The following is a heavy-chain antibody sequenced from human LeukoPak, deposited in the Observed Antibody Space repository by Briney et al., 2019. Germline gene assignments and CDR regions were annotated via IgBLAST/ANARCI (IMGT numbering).Heavy chain of an antibody. V-gene: IGHV3-64*01. CDR2: ISSNGGST. D-gene: IGHD3-3*01. CDR1: GFTFSSYA. CDR3: ARKNYDFLSGGPKHFDY. J-gene: IGHJ4*02. Sequence: GGSLRLSCAASGFTFSSYAMHWVRQAPGKGLEYVSAISSNGGSTYYANSVKGRFTISRDNAKNSLSLQMNSLRAEDTAVYYCARKNYDFLSGGPKHFDYWGQGTLVTVSS.